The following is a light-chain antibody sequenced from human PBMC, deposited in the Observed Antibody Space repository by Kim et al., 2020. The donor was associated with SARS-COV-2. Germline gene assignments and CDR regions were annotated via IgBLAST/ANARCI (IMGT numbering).Light chain of an antibody. V-gene: IGLV3-19*01. J-gene: IGLJ2*01. Sequence: ALRQKVRITCRGDSIRSYYATWYQQKTGQAPIVVIYGKNNRPSGIPDRFSGSSSGNTASLTITGTQAGDEADYYCNSRDSNDNVVFGGGTKLTVL. CDR1: SIRSYY. CDR2: GKN. CDR3: NSRDSNDNVV.